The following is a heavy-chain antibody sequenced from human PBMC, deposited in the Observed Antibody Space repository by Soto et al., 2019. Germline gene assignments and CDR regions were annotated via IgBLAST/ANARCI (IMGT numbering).Heavy chain of an antibody. CDR2: IFYSGST. CDR3: ARGSSIAGLYYGMDV. CDR1: GGSISSGDYY. J-gene: IGHJ6*02. D-gene: IGHD6-6*01. Sequence: PSETLSLTCTASGGSISSGDYYWSWMRQHPGKGLEWIGYIFYSGSTYYNPSLKSRVTISLDTSKNQFSLKLSSVTAADTAVYYCARGSSIAGLYYGMDVWGQGTTVTVSS. V-gene: IGHV4-31*03.